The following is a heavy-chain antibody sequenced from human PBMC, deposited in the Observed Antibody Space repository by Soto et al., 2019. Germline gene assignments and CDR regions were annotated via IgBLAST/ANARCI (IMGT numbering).Heavy chain of an antibody. CDR3: ANGRTSVTTSQGEFDY. V-gene: IGHV3-30*18. Sequence: PGGSLRLSRAASGFTFSTFDMHWVRQAPALGLEWVAGISYDGRHKYYADSVKGRFTISRDNSQSTLYLQMNSLRADDSALYYCANGRTSVTTSQGEFDYWGQGTLVTVSS. J-gene: IGHJ4*02. CDR2: ISYDGRHK. CDR1: GFTFSTFD. D-gene: IGHD4-17*01.